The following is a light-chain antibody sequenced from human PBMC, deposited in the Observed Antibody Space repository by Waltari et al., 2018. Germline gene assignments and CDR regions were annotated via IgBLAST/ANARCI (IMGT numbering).Light chain of an antibody. CDR2: KVS. V-gene: IGKV2-30*02. CDR3: MQGTHWPLT. CDR1: QSLVHSDGNTY. Sequence: DAAMTQSPLSLPVTLGQPASISCRSSQSLVHSDGNTYLNWFHQRPGQSPRRLIYKVSRRESGVPDRFSGSGSGTDCTLKISRVEAEDVGIYYCMQGTHWPLTFGQGTRLEI. J-gene: IGKJ5*01.